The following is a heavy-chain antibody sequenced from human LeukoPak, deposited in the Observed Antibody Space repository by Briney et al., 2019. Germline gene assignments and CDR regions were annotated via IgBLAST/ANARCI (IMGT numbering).Heavy chain of an antibody. CDR1: GYTFTSYY. D-gene: IGHD3-10*01. CDR2: INPSGGST. J-gene: IGHJ5*02. CDR3: ARGGMVRGVITGRYRTYWFDP. Sequence: ASVKVSCKASGYTFTSYYMHWVRQAPGRGLEWMGIINPSGGSTSYAQKFQGRVTTTRDTSTSTVYMELSSLRSEDTAVYYCARGGMVRGVITGRYRTYWFDPWGQGTLVTVSS. V-gene: IGHV1-46*01.